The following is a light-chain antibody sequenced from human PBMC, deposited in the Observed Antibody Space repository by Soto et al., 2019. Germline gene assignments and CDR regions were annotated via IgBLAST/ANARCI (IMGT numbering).Light chain of an antibody. CDR3: SSYAGSNNYVV. CDR2: EVN. V-gene: IGLV2-8*01. Sequence: QSALTQPPSASGSPGQSVTISCTGTSSDVGVYDYVSWYQQHPGKAPKLMIYEVNKRPSGVPDRFSGSKSGNTASLTVSGLQAEDVADYYCSSYAGSNNYVVFGGGTKVTVL. CDR1: SSDVGVYDY. J-gene: IGLJ2*01.